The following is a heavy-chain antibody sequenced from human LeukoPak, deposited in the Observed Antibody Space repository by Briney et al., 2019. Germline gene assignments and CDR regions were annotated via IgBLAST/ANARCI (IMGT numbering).Heavy chain of an antibody. CDR1: RFTFSNYG. J-gene: IGHJ4*02. Sequence: PGGSLRLSCAASRFTFSNYGMHWVRQAPGKGLEWVAVIWYDGSNKYYADSVKGRFTISRDNSKNTLYLQMNSLRAEDTAVYYCARGRGYDSGAYNYAFSDCWGQGTLVTVSS. D-gene: IGHD3-22*01. CDR3: ARGRGYDSGAYNYAFSDC. V-gene: IGHV3-33*01. CDR2: IWYDGSNK.